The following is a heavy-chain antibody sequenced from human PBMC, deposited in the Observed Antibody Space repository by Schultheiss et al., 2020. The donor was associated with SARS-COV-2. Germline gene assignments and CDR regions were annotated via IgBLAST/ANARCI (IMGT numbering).Heavy chain of an antibody. V-gene: IGHV4-30-4*01. CDR3: AKGPQFTLIRFWTIDY. Sequence: SETLSLTCTVSGGSISSGDYYWSWIRQHPGKGLEWIGYIYYSGSTYYNPSLKSRVTVSVDTSKNQLSLRLSSVTAADTAVYYCAKGPQFTLIRFWTIDYWGQGTLVTVTS. CDR1: GGSISSGDYY. CDR2: IYYSGST. J-gene: IGHJ4*02. D-gene: IGHD3-16*01.